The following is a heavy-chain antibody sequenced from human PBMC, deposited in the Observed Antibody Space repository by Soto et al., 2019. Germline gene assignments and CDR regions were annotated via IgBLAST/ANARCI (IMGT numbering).Heavy chain of an antibody. CDR2: IDPSDSYT. CDR3: ARLSEAAAGTNGVDV. Sequence: GESLKISCNGAGYSITIYWIRWVRQMPGKGLEWMGRIDPSDSYTNYSPSFQGHVTISADKSISTAYLQWSSLKASDTAMYYCARLSEAAAGTNGVDVWGQGTTVTVSS. V-gene: IGHV5-10-1*01. CDR1: GYSITIYW. J-gene: IGHJ6*02. D-gene: IGHD6-13*01.